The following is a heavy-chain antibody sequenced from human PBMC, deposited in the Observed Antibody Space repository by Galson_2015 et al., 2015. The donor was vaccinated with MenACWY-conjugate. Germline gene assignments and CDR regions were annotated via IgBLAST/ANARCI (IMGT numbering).Heavy chain of an antibody. J-gene: IGHJ4*02. CDR3: ARRSARPHFDH. CDR2: MYPGDSDS. Sequence: QSGAEVKKPGESLKISCKTSGYSFTSYWIVWVRQLPGKGLELLGTMYPGDSDSRYSPPFQGQVTMSADQSINTAYLQWASLKSSDSAIYYCARRSARPHFDHWGQGTLVTVSS. CDR1: GYSFTSYW. V-gene: IGHV5-51*03. D-gene: IGHD6-6*01.